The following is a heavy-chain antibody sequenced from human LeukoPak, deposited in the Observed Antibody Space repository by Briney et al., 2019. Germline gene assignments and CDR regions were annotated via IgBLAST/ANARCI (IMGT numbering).Heavy chain of an antibody. V-gene: IGHV3-23*01. CDR3: AKDSRGVTGTTNY. J-gene: IGHJ4*02. Sequence: GGSLRLSCAASGFTFSTYSMNWVRQAPGKGLEWVSAISGSGGSTYYADSVKGRFTISRDNSKNTLYLQMNSLRAEDTAVYYCAKDSRGVTGTTNYWGQGTLVTVSS. CDR1: GFTFSTYS. CDR2: ISGSGGST. D-gene: IGHD1-7*01.